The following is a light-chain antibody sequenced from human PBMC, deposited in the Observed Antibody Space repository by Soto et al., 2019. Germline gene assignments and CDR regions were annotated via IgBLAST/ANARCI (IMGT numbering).Light chain of an antibody. CDR2: ETS. CDR3: TSYTSSNTYV. CDR1: SSDVGRYNY. Sequence: QSALTQPASVSGSPGQSITISCTGTSSDVGRYNYVSWYQQYPGKAPKLMIYETSNRPSGVSIRFSGSKSGNTASLTISGLQAEDEADYYCTSYTSSNTYVFGGGTKVTVL. J-gene: IGLJ1*01. V-gene: IGLV2-14*01.